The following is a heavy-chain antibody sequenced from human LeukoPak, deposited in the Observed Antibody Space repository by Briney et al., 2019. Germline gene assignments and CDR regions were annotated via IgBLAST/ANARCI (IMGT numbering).Heavy chain of an antibody. V-gene: IGHV1-2*02. Sequence: ASVKVSCKASGYTFTSYGISWVRQAPGQGLEWMGWINPNSGGTNYAQKFQGRVTMTRDTSISTAYMELSRLRSDDTAVYYCARGPLVDPFDYWGQGTLVTVSS. CDR2: INPNSGGT. D-gene: IGHD6-6*01. CDR3: ARGPLVDPFDY. J-gene: IGHJ4*02. CDR1: GYTFTSYG.